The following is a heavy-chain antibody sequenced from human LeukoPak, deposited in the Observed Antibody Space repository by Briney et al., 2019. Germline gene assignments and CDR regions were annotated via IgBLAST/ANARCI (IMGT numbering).Heavy chain of an antibody. D-gene: IGHD6-13*01. V-gene: IGHV3-7*01. CDR2: IKQDGSGK. J-gene: IGHJ4*02. CDR3: ASRDALRSSWPFDY. CDR1: GFTFSSYW. Sequence: GGSLRLSCAASGFTFSSYWMTWVRQAPGKGLEWVANIKQDGSGKYYVDSMKGRFTISRDNAKNSLYLQMNSLRAEDTAVYYCASRDALRSSWPFDYWGQGTLVTVSS.